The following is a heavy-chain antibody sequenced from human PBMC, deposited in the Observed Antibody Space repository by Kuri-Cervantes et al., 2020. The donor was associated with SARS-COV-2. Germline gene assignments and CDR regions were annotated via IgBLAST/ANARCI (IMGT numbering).Heavy chain of an antibody. CDR1: GYTFSSYG. D-gene: IGHD3-16*01. Sequence: ASVKVSCKASGYTFSSYGISWVRQAPGQGLEWMGWISTYNGKTGYAPRFQDRITMTTDTSTSTAYMEMRSLRSDDTAVYYCARRGDSDFWGQGTLVTVSS. CDR2: ISTYNGKT. CDR3: ARRGDSDF. J-gene: IGHJ4*02. V-gene: IGHV1-18*04.